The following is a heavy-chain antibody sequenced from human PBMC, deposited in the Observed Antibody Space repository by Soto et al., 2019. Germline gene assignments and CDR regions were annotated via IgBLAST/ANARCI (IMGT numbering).Heavy chain of an antibody. D-gene: IGHD4-17*01. CDR2: IYYSGST. CDR1: GGSISSGGYY. J-gene: IGHJ6*02. Sequence: SETLSLTCTVSGGSISSGGYYWNWIRQRPGKGLEWIGYIYYSGSTYYNPSLKSRVTISVDTSKNQFSLKLSSVTAADTAVYYCARDPGVTTYYYYYGMDVWGQGTTVTVSS. CDR3: ARDPGVTTYYYYYGMDV. V-gene: IGHV4-31*03.